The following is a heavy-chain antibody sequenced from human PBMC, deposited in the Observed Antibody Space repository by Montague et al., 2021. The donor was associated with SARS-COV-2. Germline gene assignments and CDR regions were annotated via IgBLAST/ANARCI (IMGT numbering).Heavy chain of an antibody. CDR2: INDSGSN. D-gene: IGHD1-1*01. CDR1: GDSIRSATYY. J-gene: IGHJ5*02. Sequence: SETLSLTCDVSGDSIRSATYYWVRNRPRQGRGLEWIGNINDSGSNMYNLTLRSRVTISDDTSKNQFTLHLMLATAADTAGYDCARRLTGLEPPFDPWGQGTLVIVSS. V-gene: IGHV4-39*01. CDR3: ARRLTGLEPPFDP.